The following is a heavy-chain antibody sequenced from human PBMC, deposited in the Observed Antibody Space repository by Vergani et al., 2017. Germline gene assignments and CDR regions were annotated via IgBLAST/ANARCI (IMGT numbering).Heavy chain of an antibody. CDR2: INHSGST. Sequence: VQLLESGGGLVQPGGSLRLSCAASGFTFSSYAMSWVRQAPGKGLEWIGEINHSGSTNYNPSLKSRVTISVDTSKNQFSLKLSSVTAADTAVYYCARGRYCTNGVCYTSYYYYGMDVWGQGTTVTVSS. CDR1: GFTFSSYA. J-gene: IGHJ6*02. V-gene: IGHV4-34*01. D-gene: IGHD2-8*01. CDR3: ARGRYCTNGVCYTSYYYYGMDV.